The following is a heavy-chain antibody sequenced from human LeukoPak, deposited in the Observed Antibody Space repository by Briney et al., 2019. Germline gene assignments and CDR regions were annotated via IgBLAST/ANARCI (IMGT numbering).Heavy chain of an antibody. Sequence: GGSLRLSCAASGFTFSSYEMNWVRQAPGKGLEWVSYISSSGSTIYYADSVKGRFTISRDNAKNSLYLQMNSLRAEDTAVYYCARAERGSTSLFDPWGQGTLVTVSP. V-gene: IGHV3-48*03. CDR2: ISSSGSTI. CDR3: ARAERGSTSLFDP. J-gene: IGHJ5*02. CDR1: GFTFSSYE. D-gene: IGHD2-2*01.